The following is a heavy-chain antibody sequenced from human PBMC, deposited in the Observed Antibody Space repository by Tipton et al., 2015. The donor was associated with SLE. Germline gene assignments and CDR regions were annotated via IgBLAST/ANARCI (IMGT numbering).Heavy chain of an antibody. D-gene: IGHD4-11*01. J-gene: IGHJ4*02. CDR3: ARYTRADYSTSSSGFDH. V-gene: IGHV4-61*01. CDR1: GGSLSSDSYY. Sequence: TLSLTCTVSGGSLSSDSYYWSWIRQAPGKGLEWFGYIHYSGSTRYNPSLESRVTMSVDTSKNQFSLKLRSVSAADTAVYYCARYTRADYSTSSSGFDHWGQGTLVTVSS. CDR2: IHYSGST.